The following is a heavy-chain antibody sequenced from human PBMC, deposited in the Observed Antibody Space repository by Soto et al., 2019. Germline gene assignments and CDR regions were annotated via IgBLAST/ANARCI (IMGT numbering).Heavy chain of an antibody. CDR1: GGSISSTTYY. Sequence: SETLSLTCAVSGGSISSTTYYWGWIRQPPGKGLEWIGTISYSGATYYNPSLRSRVTISVDTSNNQVFLKLTSVTAADTAVYYCATDLYYYETTGFYFFLPLDYWGQGALVTVSS. CDR2: ISYSGAT. J-gene: IGHJ4*02. V-gene: IGHV4-39*01. CDR3: ATDLYYYETTGFYFFLPLDY. D-gene: IGHD3-22*01.